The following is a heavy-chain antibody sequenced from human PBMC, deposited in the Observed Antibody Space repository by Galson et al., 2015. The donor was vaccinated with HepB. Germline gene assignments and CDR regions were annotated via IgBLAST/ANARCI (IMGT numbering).Heavy chain of an antibody. CDR1: GFTFSSYA. CDR2: IIGSGGLT. Sequence: TLRLSCAASGFTFSSYAMTWVRQAPGKGLEWVSGIIGSGGLTYYADSVKGRFTISRDNSENTLYLQMNSLRAEDTAVYYCAKDAEVSMITFGGLIAPGGYYLDSWGLGTLVTVSS. V-gene: IGHV3-23*01. D-gene: IGHD3-16*02. CDR3: AKDAEVSMITFGGLIAPGGYYLDS. J-gene: IGHJ4*02.